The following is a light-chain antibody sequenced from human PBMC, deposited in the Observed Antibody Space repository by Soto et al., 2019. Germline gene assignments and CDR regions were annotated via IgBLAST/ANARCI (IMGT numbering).Light chain of an antibody. Sequence: EIVLTQSPATLSLSPGERATLSCGASQSVSSGYLAWYQQKPGLAPRLLIYVASSRATGIPDRFSGSGSGTDFTLTICRLEPEDFAVYYCQQYGSSPPTFGQGTKVEIK. CDR2: VAS. J-gene: IGKJ1*01. CDR3: QQYGSSPPT. V-gene: IGKV3D-20*01. CDR1: QSVSSGY.